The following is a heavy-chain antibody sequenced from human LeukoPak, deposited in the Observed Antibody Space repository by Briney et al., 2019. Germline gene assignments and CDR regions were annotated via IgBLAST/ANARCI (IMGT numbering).Heavy chain of an antibody. D-gene: IGHD3-10*01. CDR2: ISSNGGGT. Sequence: GGSLRLSCSASGFTFSSYAMHWVRQAPGKGLEYVSAISSNGGGTYYADSVKGRFTISRDNSKNTLYLQMSSLRAEDTAVYYCVKSTPGSGYQFDYWGQGTLVTVSS. CDR1: GFTFSSYA. CDR3: VKSTPGSGYQFDY. J-gene: IGHJ4*02. V-gene: IGHV3-64D*06.